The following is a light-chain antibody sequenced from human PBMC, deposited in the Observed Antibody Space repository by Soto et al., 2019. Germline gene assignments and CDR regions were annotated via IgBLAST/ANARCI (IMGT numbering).Light chain of an antibody. CDR3: AAWDDGLNGYV. Sequence: QSVLSQPPSASGTPGQRVTISCSGSSSNIGSNTVSWYQQFPGTAPKLLIYFNIQRPSGVPDRFSGSKSGTSASLAISGLQSEDEADYYCAAWDDGLNGYVFGTGTKVTVL. V-gene: IGLV1-44*01. J-gene: IGLJ1*01. CDR1: SSNIGSNT. CDR2: FNI.